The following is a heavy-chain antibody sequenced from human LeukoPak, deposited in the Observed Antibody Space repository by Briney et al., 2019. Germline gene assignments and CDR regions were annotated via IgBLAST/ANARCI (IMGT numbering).Heavy chain of an antibody. D-gene: IGHD3-3*01. CDR2: INHSGSA. Sequence: PSETLSLTCAVYGGSFSGYYWSWIRQPPGKGLEWIGEINHSGSANYNPSLKSRVTISVATSKNQFSLKLSSVTAADTAVYYCARYYDFWSGSYSPDNWFDPWGQGTLVTVSS. V-gene: IGHV4-34*01. CDR1: GGSFSGYY. J-gene: IGHJ5*02. CDR3: ARYYDFWSGSYSPDNWFDP.